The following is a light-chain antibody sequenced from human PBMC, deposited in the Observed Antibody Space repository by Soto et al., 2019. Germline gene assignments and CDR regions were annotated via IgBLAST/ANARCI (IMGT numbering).Light chain of an antibody. CDR1: QIVDTY. J-gene: IGKJ3*01. CDR2: DAS. V-gene: IGKV3-11*01. CDR3: QQRSNWPPWT. Sequence: EVVLTQSPATLSLSPGERATLSCRASQIVDTYLAWYQQKPGQPPRLLIYDASNRATGIPARFSGSGSGTDFTLTITTLEPEDFAVYYCQQRSNWPPWTFGPGTKV.